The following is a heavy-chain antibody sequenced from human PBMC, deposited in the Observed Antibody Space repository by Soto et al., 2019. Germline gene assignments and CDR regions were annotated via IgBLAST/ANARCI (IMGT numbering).Heavy chain of an antibody. CDR3: ARDSFNGGGYFSFDP. CDR2: ISSSSITK. Sequence: GGSLRFSCVASGFTFSNYNMNWVRQAPGKGLEWVSYISSSSITKFYADSVKGRFTISRDNAKNSLYLQMNSLRDEDTAVYYCARDSFNGGGYFSFDPWGQGALVTVSS. J-gene: IGHJ5*02. V-gene: IGHV3-48*02. CDR1: GFTFSNYN. D-gene: IGHD2-21*01.